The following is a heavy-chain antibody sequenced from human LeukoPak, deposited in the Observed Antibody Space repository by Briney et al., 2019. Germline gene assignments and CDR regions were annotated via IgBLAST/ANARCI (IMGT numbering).Heavy chain of an antibody. D-gene: IGHD2-8*02. V-gene: IGHV1-69*06. CDR1: VGTFRSCA. J-gene: IGHJ5*02. CDR2: VIPIFGKA. CDR3: SLRFSTGWFDP. Sequence: WVKVSCKACVGTFRSCAISWVRQAPGRGLEWMGGVIPIFGKANYAQKFQGRVTITADKSTSTAYMELITLRSAATDVYYCSLRFSTGWFDPWGQGTLVTASS.